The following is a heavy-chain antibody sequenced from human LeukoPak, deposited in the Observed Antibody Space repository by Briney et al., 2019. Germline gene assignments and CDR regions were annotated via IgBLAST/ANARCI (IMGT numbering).Heavy chain of an antibody. D-gene: IGHD2-2*01. CDR1: GFTFSSYS. J-gene: IGHJ4*02. CDR3: ARGGYCSSTSCHLLNY. Sequence: GGSLRLSCAASGFTFSSYSMNWVRQAPGKGLEWGSSISSSSSYIYYADSVKGRFTISRDNAKNSLYLQMNSLRAEDTAVYYCARGGYCSSTSCHLLNYWGQGTLVTVSS. CDR2: ISSSSSYI. V-gene: IGHV3-21*01.